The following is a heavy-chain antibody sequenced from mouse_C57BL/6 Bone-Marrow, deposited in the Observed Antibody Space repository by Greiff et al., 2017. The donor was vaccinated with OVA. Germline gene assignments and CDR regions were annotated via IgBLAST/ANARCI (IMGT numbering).Heavy chain of an antibody. V-gene: IGHV1-26*01. CDR3: ARGDLFFAY. Sequence: VQLKQSGPELVKPGASVRISCKASRYTFTDYYMNWVKQSHGKSLEWIGDINPNNGGTSYNQKFKGKATLTVDKSSSTAYMELRSLTSEDSAVYYCARGDLFFAYWGQGTLVTVSA. CDR1: RYTFTDYY. CDR2: INPNNGGT. J-gene: IGHJ3*01.